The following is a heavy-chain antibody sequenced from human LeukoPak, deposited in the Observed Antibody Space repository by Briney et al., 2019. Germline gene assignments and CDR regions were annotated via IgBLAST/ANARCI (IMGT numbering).Heavy chain of an antibody. V-gene: IGHV1-46*01. J-gene: IGHJ3*01. CDR2: IDPSGGTT. D-gene: IGHD3-22*01. CDR1: GYTFTTYY. Sequence: ASVKVSCKASGYTFTTYYIHWLRQAPRQGLEWMGLIDPSGGTTDYAQKFRGRVTLTGDTSTTTVYMDVRGLTSQDTAVYYCARGGEYYFDSHYFFWGQGTMVTVS. CDR3: ARGGEYYFDSHYFF.